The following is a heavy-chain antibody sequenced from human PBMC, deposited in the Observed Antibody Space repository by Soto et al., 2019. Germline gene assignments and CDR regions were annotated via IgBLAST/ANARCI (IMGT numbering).Heavy chain of an antibody. CDR1: GGSISSYY. J-gene: IGHJ3*02. CDR2: IYYSGYT. D-gene: IGHD1-1*01. V-gene: IGHV4-59*01. Sequence: QVQVQESGPGLVKPSETLSLSCSVSGGSISSYYWSWIRQPPGKGLEWIGYIYYSGYTNYNPSLKSRVIISVDTSKNQFSLRLYSVTAADTAVYYCARGLQLERRGEAFDIWGQGTMVTVSS. CDR3: ARGLQLERRGEAFDI.